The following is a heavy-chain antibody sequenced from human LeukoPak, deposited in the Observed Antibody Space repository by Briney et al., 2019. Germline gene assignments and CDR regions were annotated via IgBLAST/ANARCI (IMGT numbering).Heavy chain of an antibody. CDR1: GGSFSDYY. D-gene: IGHD5-18*01. CDR3: ARADTAMATGDY. J-gene: IGHJ4*02. V-gene: IGHV4-34*01. CDR2: INHSGST. Sequence: SETLSLTCAVYGGSFSDYYWSWIRQPPGKGLEWIGEINHSGSTNYNPSLKSRVTISVDTSKNQFSLKLSSVTAADTAVYYCARADTAMATGDYWGQGTLVTVSS.